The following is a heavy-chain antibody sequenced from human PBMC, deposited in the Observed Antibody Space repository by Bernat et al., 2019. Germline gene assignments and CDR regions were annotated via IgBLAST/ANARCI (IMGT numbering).Heavy chain of an antibody. CDR1: GFSVSSNF. J-gene: IGHJ4*02. Sequence: EVQLAESGGGLIQPGGSLRLSCAASGFSVSSNFMSWVRQTPGRGPEWVSFIYSNGNTYHADSVKGRFTISRDTSNNALYLQMNNLRAEDTAVYHCASSARAEAAGLIDYWGQGTLVTVSS. CDR2: IYSNGNT. V-gene: IGHV3-53*01. CDR3: ASSARAEAAGLIDY. D-gene: IGHD6-13*01.